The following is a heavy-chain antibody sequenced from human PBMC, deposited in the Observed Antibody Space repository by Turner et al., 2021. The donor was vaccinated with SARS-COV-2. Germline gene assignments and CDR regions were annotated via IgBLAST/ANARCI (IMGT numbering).Heavy chain of an antibody. CDR3: ARDQGFLLEWEISYYYYMDV. CDR1: GVSISSGSYY. J-gene: IGHJ6*03. V-gene: IGHV4-61*02. D-gene: IGHD3-3*01. CDR2: IYASGST. Sequence: QVQLQESGPGLVKPSQTLSLTCPVSGVSISSGSYYWSWIRQPAGKGLEWIGRIYASGSTNYNPSLKSRVTISVDTSKNQFSLKLSSVTAADTAVYYCARDQGFLLEWEISYYYYMDVWGKGTTVTVSS.